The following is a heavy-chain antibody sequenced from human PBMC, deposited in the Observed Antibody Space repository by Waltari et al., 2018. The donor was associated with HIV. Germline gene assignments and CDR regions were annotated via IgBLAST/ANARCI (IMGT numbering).Heavy chain of an antibody. D-gene: IGHD2-15*01. CDR1: GYSISSGYY. J-gene: IGHJ4*02. CDR3: ARQIQCSGGSCHDAYFDY. CDR2: IYHSGST. Sequence: QVQLQESGPGLVKPSETLSITCAVSGYSISSGYYWGWIRQPPGRGLEWIGSIYHSGSTYYNPSLKSRVTISVDTSKNQFSLKLSSVTAADTAVYYCARQIQCSGGSCHDAYFDYWGQGTLVTVSS. V-gene: IGHV4-38-2*01.